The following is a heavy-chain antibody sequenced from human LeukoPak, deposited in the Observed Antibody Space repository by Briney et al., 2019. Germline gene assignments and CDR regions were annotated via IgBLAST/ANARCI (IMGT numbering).Heavy chain of an antibody. CDR2: IIPIFGTA. Sequence: RASVKVSCKASGGTFSSYAISWVRQAPGQGLEWMGGIIPIFGTANYAQKFQGRVTITTDESTSTAYMELSSLRSEDTAVYYCARDLNVDTAMVFYAFDIWGQGTMVTVSS. J-gene: IGHJ3*02. CDR3: ARDLNVDTAMVFYAFDI. CDR1: GGTFSSYA. V-gene: IGHV1-69*05. D-gene: IGHD5-18*01.